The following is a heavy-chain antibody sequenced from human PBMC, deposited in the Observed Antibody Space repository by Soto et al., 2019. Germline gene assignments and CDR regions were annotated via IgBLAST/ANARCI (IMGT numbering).Heavy chain of an antibody. CDR2: IYYSGST. CDR3: AKARPPGVYSWFDP. D-gene: IGHD2-21*01. V-gene: IGHV4-39*01. Sequence: PSETLSLTCTVSGGSISSSSYYWGWIRQPPGKGLEWIGSIYYSGSTYYNPSLKSRFTISRDNSKNTLYLQMNSLRAEDTAVYYCAKARPPGVYSWFDPWAREPWSPSPQ. CDR1: GGSISSSSYY. J-gene: IGHJ5*02.